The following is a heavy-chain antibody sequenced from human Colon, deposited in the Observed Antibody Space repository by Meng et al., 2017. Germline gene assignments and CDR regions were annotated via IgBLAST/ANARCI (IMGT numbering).Heavy chain of an antibody. CDR3: ARKASGYSYSTN. J-gene: IGHJ4*02. D-gene: IGHD3-22*01. CDR2: INTNTQEP. Sequence: VHVLPSCSELGNPGATVKVFCKASGNIFTTFGINWVRQAPGQGLGWLGWINTNTQEPTYAQGFTGRYAFSLDTSVSTAYLQISSLESEDTAVYYCARKASGYSYSTNWGQGTLVTVSS. CDR1: GNIFTTFG. V-gene: IGHV7-4-1*02.